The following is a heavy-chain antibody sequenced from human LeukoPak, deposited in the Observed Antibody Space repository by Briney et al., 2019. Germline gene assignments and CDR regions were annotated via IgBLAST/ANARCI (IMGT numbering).Heavy chain of an antibody. CDR3: ARGRRRRVVRGVIQWFDP. CDR1: GYTFPNSD. V-gene: IGHV1-18*01. D-gene: IGHD3-10*01. CDR2: ISTYTDNT. Sequence: ASVKVSCKASGYTFPNSDINWVRQAPGQGLEWMGWISTYTDNTHYAQRLQGRVTMTTDTSTSTAYMELRSLRSDDTAVYYCARGRRRRVVRGVIQWFDPWGQGTLVTVSS. J-gene: IGHJ5*02.